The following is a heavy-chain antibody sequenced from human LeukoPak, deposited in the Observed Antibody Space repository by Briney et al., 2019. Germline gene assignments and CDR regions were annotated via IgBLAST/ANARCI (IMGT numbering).Heavy chain of an antibody. CDR3: AKSGGRLRYFDWLFPN. CDR1: GFTFSSYG. Sequence: PGGFLRLSCAASGFTFSSYGMSWVRQAPGKGLEWVSAISGSGGSTYYADSVKGRFTISRDNSKNTLYLQMNSLRAEDTAVYYCAKSGGRLRYFDWLFPNWGQGTLVTVSS. J-gene: IGHJ4*02. D-gene: IGHD3-9*01. V-gene: IGHV3-23*01. CDR2: ISGSGGST.